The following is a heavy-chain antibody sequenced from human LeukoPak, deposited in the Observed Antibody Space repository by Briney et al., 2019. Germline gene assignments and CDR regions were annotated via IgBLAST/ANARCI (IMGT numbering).Heavy chain of an antibody. Sequence: GGSLRLSCAATGFNISDYYMNWIRQAPRKGLEWVSYSSGKSATIYYADSVKGRFTISRDNSKNTLYLEVISLTAEDTAVYYCAKDDAWLRFGEWSQGTLVTVSS. V-gene: IGHV3-11*01. J-gene: IGHJ4*02. CDR1: GFNISDYY. CDR3: AKDDAWLRFGE. CDR2: SSGKSATI. D-gene: IGHD3-10*01.